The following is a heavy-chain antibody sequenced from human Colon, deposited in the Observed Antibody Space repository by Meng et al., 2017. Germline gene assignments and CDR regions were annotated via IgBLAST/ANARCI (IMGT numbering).Heavy chain of an antibody. D-gene: IGHD1-26*01. CDR1: GFNFNMYW. CDR2: IKQDGSET. Sequence: GESLKISCAASGFNFNMYWLSWVRQAPGQGLEWVTNIKQDGSETYYVDSVKGRFTISRDNAKKSLYLQMNNLRAEDTAVYYCARDKVVGATKFDYWGPGILVTVSS. CDR3: ARDKVVGATKFDY. J-gene: IGHJ4*02. V-gene: IGHV3-7*01.